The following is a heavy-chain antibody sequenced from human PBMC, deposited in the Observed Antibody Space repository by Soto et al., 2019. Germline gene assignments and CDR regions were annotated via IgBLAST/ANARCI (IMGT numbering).Heavy chain of an antibody. Sequence: PSETLSLTCAVSGYSISSGYYWGWIRQPPGKGLEWIGSIYHSGSTYYNPSLKSRVTISVDTSKNQFSLKLSSVTAADTAVYYCARGYYDSSGYYHDYWGQGTLVTVSS. CDR1: GYSISSGYY. D-gene: IGHD3-22*01. J-gene: IGHJ4*02. CDR2: IYHSGST. V-gene: IGHV4-38-2*01. CDR3: ARGYYDSSGYYHDY.